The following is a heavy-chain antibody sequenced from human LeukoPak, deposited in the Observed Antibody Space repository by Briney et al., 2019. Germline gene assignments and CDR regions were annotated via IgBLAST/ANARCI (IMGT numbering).Heavy chain of an antibody. J-gene: IGHJ6*03. V-gene: IGHV3-48*01. Sequence: GGSLRLSCAASGFTFSSYSMNWVRQAPGKGLEWVSYISSSSSTIYYADSVKGRFTISRDNAKNSLYLQMNSLRAEDTAVYYCARVGYDFWSGYLYYYYYYMDVWGKGTTVTVSS. D-gene: IGHD3-3*01. CDR1: GFTFSSYS. CDR3: ARVGYDFWSGYLYYYYYYMDV. CDR2: ISSSSSTI.